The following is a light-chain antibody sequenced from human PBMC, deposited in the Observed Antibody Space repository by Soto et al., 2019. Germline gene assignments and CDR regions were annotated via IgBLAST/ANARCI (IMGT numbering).Light chain of an antibody. Sequence: QSALTQPASVSGSPGQSITISCTGTSSDVGGYNYVSWYQQHPGKAPKLMIYAVSNRPSGVSNRFSGSKPGNTATLTISGLQAEDEADYYCCSYTVSGTYVFGTGTKVTV. V-gene: IGLV2-14*01. J-gene: IGLJ1*01. CDR1: SSDVGGYNY. CDR3: CSYTVSGTYV. CDR2: AVS.